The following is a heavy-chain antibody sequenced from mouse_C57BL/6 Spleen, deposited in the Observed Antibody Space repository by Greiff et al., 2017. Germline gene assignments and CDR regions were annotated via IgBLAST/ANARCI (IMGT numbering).Heavy chain of an antibody. V-gene: IGHV6-6*01. J-gene: IGHJ4*01. D-gene: IGHD1-1*02. CDR1: GFTFSDAW. CDR3: TRAIYGLYAMDY. CDR2: IRNKANNHAT. Sequence: EVKLVESGGGLVQPGGSMKLSCAASGFTFSDAWMHWVRQSPEKGLEWVAEIRNKANNHATYYAESVKGRFTISREDSKSSVYLQMNSLRAEDTGIDYCTRAIYGLYAMDYWGQGTSVTVSS.